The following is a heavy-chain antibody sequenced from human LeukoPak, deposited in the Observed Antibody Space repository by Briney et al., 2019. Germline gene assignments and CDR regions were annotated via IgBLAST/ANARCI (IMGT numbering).Heavy chain of an antibody. D-gene: IGHD1-1*01. CDR2: INHSGST. J-gene: IGHJ4*02. V-gene: IGHV4-34*01. Sequence: SETLSLTCAVYGGSFSGYYWSWIRQPPGKGLEWIGEINHSGSTNYNPSLKSRVTISVDTSKNQFSLKLSSVTAADTAVYYCARGVRDPPPTTPHFDYWGQGTLVTVSS. CDR3: ARGVRDPPPTTPHFDY. CDR1: GGSFSGYY.